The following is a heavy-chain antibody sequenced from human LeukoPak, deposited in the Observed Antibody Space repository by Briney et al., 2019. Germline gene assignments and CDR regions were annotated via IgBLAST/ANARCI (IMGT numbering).Heavy chain of an antibody. D-gene: IGHD3-16*01. Sequence: GESLKISCKGSGYSFTNYWIGWVRQMPGKGLEWMGIIYPGDSDTRYSPSFQGHVTISADKSISTAYLQWSSLKASDTAMYYCARPTTFYAFDIWGQGTMVTVSS. V-gene: IGHV5-51*01. J-gene: IGHJ3*02. CDR3: ARPTTFYAFDI. CDR2: IYPGDSDT. CDR1: GYSFTNYW.